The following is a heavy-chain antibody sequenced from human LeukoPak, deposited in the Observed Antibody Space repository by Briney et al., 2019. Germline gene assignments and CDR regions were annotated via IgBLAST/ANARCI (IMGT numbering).Heavy chain of an antibody. J-gene: IGHJ6*03. Sequence: GGSLRLSCAASGFTFSSYAMHWVRQAPGKGLEWVAVISYDGSNKYYADSVKGRFTISRDNSKNTLYLQMNSLRAEDTAVYYCARDPSSSWYPYHYYYMDVWGKGTTVTVSS. CDR1: GFTFSSYA. CDR3: ARDPSSSWYPYHYYYMDV. D-gene: IGHD6-13*01. CDR2: ISYDGSNK. V-gene: IGHV3-30*04.